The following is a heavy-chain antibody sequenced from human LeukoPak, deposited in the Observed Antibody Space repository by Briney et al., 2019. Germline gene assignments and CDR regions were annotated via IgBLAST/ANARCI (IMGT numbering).Heavy chain of an antibody. J-gene: IGHJ4*02. V-gene: IGHV3-23*05. CDR1: GFTFSNYA. CDR3: AKKGSLVSPGNYFDY. D-gene: IGHD1-26*01. CDR2: LDESGSGT. Sequence: GGSLRLSCAASGFTFSNYAMSWVRQAPGEGLEWVSSLDESGSGTYYSDSVRGGFTISRDNSKHTLYLQMDSLRAEDTAVYYCAKKGSLVSPGNYFDYWGQGTLLTVSS.